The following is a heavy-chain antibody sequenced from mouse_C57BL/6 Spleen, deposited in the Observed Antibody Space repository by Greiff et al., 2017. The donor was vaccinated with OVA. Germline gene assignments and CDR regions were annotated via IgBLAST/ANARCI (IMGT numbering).Heavy chain of an antibody. CDR2: IHPADSDT. Sequence: QVQLQQPGAELVKPGASVKVSCKASGYTFTSYWMHWVKQRPGQGLEWIGRIHPADSDTNYNQKFKGKATVTVDKSSSTAYMQLSSLPSEDSAVYSCCYYDYPFAYWGQGTLVTVSA. V-gene: IGHV1-74*01. CDR1: GYTFTSYW. D-gene: IGHD2-4*01. J-gene: IGHJ3*01. CDR3: CYYDYPFAY.